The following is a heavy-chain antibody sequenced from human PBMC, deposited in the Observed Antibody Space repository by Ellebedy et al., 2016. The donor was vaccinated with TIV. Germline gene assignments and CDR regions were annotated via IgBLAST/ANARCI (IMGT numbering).Heavy chain of an antibody. V-gene: IGHV3-43*01. D-gene: IGHD1-26*01. J-gene: IGHJ4*02. CDR2: ISWNGGKT. CDR3: ASKGATTWEYFDH. Sequence: GGSLRLXCAASGFTFGDYTMHWVRQAPGKGLEWVCIISWNGGKTHYAESMKGRFTISRDNSKNTLYLQLNSLSTDDSALYYSASKGATTWEYFDHWGRGNLVTVSS. CDR1: GFTFGDYT.